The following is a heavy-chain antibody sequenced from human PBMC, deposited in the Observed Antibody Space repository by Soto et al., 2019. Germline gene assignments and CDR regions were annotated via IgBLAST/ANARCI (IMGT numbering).Heavy chain of an antibody. CDR1: GYSITSGYY. Sequence: SETLSLTCAVSGYSITSGYYWGCIRQPPGKGVEWIGSIYHSESTYYNPSLKSRVTISVDTSKDQFSLKLNSVTAADTAVYYCARDGTTVTDNNPNQYYYYYYGMDVWGQGTTVTVYS. CDR2: IYHSEST. D-gene: IGHD4-17*01. CDR3: ARDGTTVTDNNPNQYYYYYYGMDV. V-gene: IGHV4-38-2*02. J-gene: IGHJ6*02.